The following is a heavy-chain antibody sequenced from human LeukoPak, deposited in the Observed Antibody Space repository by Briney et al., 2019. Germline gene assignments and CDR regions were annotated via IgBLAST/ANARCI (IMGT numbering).Heavy chain of an antibody. Sequence: GGSLRLSCAASRFTFSNYEMHWVRQAPGKGLEWLSYISSSGNTIYSADSVKGRFTISRDNSKNSLYLQMNSLRAEDTAVYYCARQGTGDYVIDYWGQGTLVTVSS. CDR3: ARQGTGDYVIDY. D-gene: IGHD3-16*01. CDR1: RFTFSNYE. J-gene: IGHJ4*02. V-gene: IGHV3-48*03. CDR2: ISSSGNTI.